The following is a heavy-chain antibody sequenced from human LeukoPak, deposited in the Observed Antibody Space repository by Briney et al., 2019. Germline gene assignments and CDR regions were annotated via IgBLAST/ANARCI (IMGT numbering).Heavy chain of an antibody. V-gene: IGHV4-39*01. Sequence: SETLSPTCTVSVGSLSSSPYYWGWIRQTPGKGLEWIGSIHYSGTTYYNPSLKSRVTISVDTSKNQFSLRLISVTAADTAVYYCARNDRGRPANSWGQGILVTVSS. CDR1: VGSLSSSPYY. CDR3: ARNDRGRPANS. CDR2: IHYSGTT. D-gene: IGHD1-26*01. J-gene: IGHJ5*02.